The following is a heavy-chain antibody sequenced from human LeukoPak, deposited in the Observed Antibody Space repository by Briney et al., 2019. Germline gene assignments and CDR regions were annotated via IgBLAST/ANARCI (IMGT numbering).Heavy chain of an antibody. D-gene: IGHD3-10*01. Sequence: TLSLTCTVSDDSISNYYWNWIRQPPGKALEWLARIDWDDDKYYSTSLKTRLTISKDTSKNQVVLTMTNMDPVDTATYYCARMVRGVMKGAFDIWGQGTMVTVSS. J-gene: IGHJ3*02. V-gene: IGHV2-70*11. CDR2: IDWDDDK. CDR3: ARMVRGVMKGAFDI. CDR1: DDSISNYYW.